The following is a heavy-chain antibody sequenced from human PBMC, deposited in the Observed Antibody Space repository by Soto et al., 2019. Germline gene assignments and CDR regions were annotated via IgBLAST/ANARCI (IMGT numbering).Heavy chain of an antibody. CDR2: ISSSSSYI. Sequence: LRLSCAASGFTFSSYSMNWVRQAPGKGLEWVSSISSSSSYIYYADSVKGRFTISRDNAKNSLYLQMNSLRAEDTAVYYCARVVITFGGVIVYFDAFDIWGQGTMVTVSS. V-gene: IGHV3-21*01. D-gene: IGHD3-16*02. J-gene: IGHJ3*02. CDR3: ARVVITFGGVIVYFDAFDI. CDR1: GFTFSSYS.